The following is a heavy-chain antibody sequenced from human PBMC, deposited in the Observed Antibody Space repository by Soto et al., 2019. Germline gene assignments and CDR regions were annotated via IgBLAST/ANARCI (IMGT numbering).Heavy chain of an antibody. CDR1: RGTLSNYA. J-gene: IGHJ5*02. D-gene: IGHD1-7*01. Sequence: SVKVSCKASRGTLSNYAISWLRQGSGQGLEWMGGIIPIFGTANYAQKFQVRVTIPADESTSTAYMELSSLRSEETAVYYCATTTKTGTTGGVWFDPWGKVTLVTVSS. CDR3: ATTTKTGTTGGVWFDP. V-gene: IGHV1-69*13. CDR2: IIPIFGTA.